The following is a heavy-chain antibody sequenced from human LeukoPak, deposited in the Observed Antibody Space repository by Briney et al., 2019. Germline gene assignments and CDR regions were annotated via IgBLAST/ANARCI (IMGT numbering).Heavy chain of an antibody. V-gene: IGHV3-30*03. CDR3: ARGGVVTAMYYFDY. D-gene: IGHD3-3*01. CDR2: ISYDGSNK. Sequence: GGSLRLSCAASGFTFSSYGMHWVRQAPGKGLEWVAVISYDGSNKYYADSVKGRFTISRDNSKNTLYLQMNSLRAEDTAVYYCARGGVVTAMYYFDYWGQGTLVTVSS. CDR1: GFTFSSYG. J-gene: IGHJ4*02.